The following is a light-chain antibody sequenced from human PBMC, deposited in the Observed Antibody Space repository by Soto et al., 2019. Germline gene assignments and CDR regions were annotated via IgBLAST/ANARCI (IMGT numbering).Light chain of an antibody. J-gene: IGLJ1*01. CDR2: GNS. Sequence: QPVLTQPPSVSGAPGQRVTISCTGSSSNIGAGYDVHWYQQRPGTAPKLLIYGNSNRPSGVPDRFSGAKSGTSACLAITGLQAEEEADYYCQSYDSSLSVKVFGTGTKLTVL. CDR3: QSYDSSLSVKV. V-gene: IGLV1-40*01. CDR1: SSNIGAGYD.